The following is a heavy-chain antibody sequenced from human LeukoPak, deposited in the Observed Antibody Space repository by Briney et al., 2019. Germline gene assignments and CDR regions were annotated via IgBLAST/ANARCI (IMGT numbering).Heavy chain of an antibody. Sequence: SETLSLTCAVYGGSFSGYYWSWIRQPPGKGLEWIGEINHSGSTNYNPSLKSRVTMSVDTSKNQFSLKLSSVTAADTAVYYCARVAGGPLGSWYFDLWGRGTLVTVSS. CDR1: GGSFSGYY. CDR2: INHSGST. CDR3: ARVAGGPLGSWYFDL. D-gene: IGHD3-10*01. V-gene: IGHV4-34*01. J-gene: IGHJ2*01.